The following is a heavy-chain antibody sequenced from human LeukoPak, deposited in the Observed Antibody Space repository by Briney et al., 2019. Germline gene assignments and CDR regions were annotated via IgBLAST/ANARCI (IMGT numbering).Heavy chain of an antibody. CDR3: ARAYSESRQPFDY. CDR1: GGSISSYY. J-gene: IGHJ4*02. CDR2: IYYSGST. Sequence: SETLSLTCTVSGGSISSYYWSWIRQPPGKGLEWVGYIYYSGSTNYNPSLKSRVTIAVATSKNQFSLKLSSVTAADTAVYYCARAYSESRQPFDYWGQGNLVTVSS. D-gene: IGHD1-26*01. V-gene: IGHV4-59*01.